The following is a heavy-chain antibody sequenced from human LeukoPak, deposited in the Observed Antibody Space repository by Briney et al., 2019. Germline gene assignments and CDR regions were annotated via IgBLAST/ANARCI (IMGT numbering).Heavy chain of an antibody. D-gene: IGHD2/OR15-2a*01. CDR3: ARVFYPFRWYFDL. J-gene: IGHJ2*01. V-gene: IGHV3-7*01. CDR2: IKQDGSEK. CDR1: GFTFSNYW. Sequence: GGSLRLSCAASGFTFSNYWMRWVRQAPGKGLEWVANIKQDGSEKYYVDSVKGRFTISRDNAKNSLYLQMNSLRAEDTAVYYCARVFYPFRWYFDLWGRGTLVTVSS.